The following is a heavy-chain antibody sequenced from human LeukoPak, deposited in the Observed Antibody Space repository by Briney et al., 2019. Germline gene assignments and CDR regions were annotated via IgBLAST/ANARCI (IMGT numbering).Heavy chain of an antibody. CDR2: IYYSGST. CDR3: ARVGFYCSGGSCYRYGMDV. J-gene: IGHJ6*02. D-gene: IGHD2-15*01. CDR1: GGSISSYY. V-gene: IGHV4-59*01. Sequence: SETLSLTCTVSGGSISSYYWSWIRQPPGKGLEWIGYIYYSGSTNYNPSLKSRVTISVDTSKNQFSLKLSSVTAADTAVYYCARVGFYCSGGSCYRYGMDVWGQGTTVTVSS.